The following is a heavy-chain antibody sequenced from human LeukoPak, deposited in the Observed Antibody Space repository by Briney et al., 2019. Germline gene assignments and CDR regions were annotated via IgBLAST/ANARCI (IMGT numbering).Heavy chain of an antibody. Sequence: GGSLSLSCRGSGYTFSSYWIGWVRQMRGKGLEWMGIIYPGDSDTRYSPSFQGQVTISADKSISTAYLQWSSLKASDTAMYYCARLYGIAAARADWFDPWGQGTLVTVSS. J-gene: IGHJ5*02. V-gene: IGHV5-51*01. CDR2: IYPGDSDT. CDR3: ARLYGIAAARADWFDP. D-gene: IGHD6-13*01. CDR1: GYTFSSYW.